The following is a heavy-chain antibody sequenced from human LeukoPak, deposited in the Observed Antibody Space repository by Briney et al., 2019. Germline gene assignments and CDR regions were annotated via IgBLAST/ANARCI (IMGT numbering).Heavy chain of an antibody. Sequence: PSETLSLTCTVSGGSMSSYYWSWIRQPPGKGLEWIGYIYYSGSTNYNPSLKSRFTISVDTSKNQFSLKLSSVTAADTAVYYCARRRAPTQYSSFAFDFWGQGTMVTVSS. CDR2: IYYSGST. D-gene: IGHD6-6*01. J-gene: IGHJ3*01. CDR3: ARRRAPTQYSSFAFDF. V-gene: IGHV4-59*01. CDR1: GGSMSSYY.